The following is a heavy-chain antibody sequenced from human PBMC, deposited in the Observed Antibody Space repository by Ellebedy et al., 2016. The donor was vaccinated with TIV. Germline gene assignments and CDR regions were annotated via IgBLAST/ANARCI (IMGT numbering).Heavy chain of an antibody. V-gene: IGHV3-7*01. CDR3: ARDQWPGRAYYFDS. J-gene: IGHJ4*02. D-gene: IGHD2-8*01. CDR2: IKQDGSGK. Sequence: GGSLRLSCGTSGFTFSNYWMTWVRQAPGKGLEWVANIKQDGSGKYHVDSVKGRFSISRGNTKNSLYLQMNSLTDEDTAVYYCARDQWPGRAYYFDSWGQGTLVTVSS. CDR1: GFTFSNYW.